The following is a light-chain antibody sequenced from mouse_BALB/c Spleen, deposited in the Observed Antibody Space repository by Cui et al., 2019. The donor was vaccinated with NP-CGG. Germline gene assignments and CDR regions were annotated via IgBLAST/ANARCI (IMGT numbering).Light chain of an antibody. CDR3: ALWCSNHWV. V-gene: IGLV1*01. J-gene: IGLJ1*01. CDR2: GTN. CDR1: IGSVTTSNY. Sequence: QAVVTQESALTTSPGETVTLTCRSSIGSVTTSNYANWVQEKPDHLFTGLIGGTNNRVPGVPARFSGSLIGGKAALTITGAQTEDEAIYFCALWCSNHWVFGGGTKLTVL.